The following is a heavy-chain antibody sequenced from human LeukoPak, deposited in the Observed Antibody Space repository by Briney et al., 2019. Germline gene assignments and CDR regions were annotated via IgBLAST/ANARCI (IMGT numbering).Heavy chain of an antibody. J-gene: IGHJ4*02. CDR3: AREYGAGSYDDY. CDR2: ISSSSSYT. CDR1: GFTFSDYY. D-gene: IGHD3-10*01. V-gene: IGHV3-11*06. Sequence: PGGSLRLSCAASGFTFSDYYMSWIRQAPGKGLEWVSYISSSSSYTNYADSVKGRFTISRDNAKNSLYLQMNSLRAGDTAVYYCAREYGAGSYDDYWGQGTLVTVSS.